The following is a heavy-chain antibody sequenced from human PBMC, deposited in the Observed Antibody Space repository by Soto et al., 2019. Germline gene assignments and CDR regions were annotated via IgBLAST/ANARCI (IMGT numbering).Heavy chain of an antibody. J-gene: IGHJ5*01. CDR3: ARLIGNSWLDS. CDR2: TYYRSKWYN. CDR1: GDSVSTNSAT. V-gene: IGHV6-1*01. Sequence: SQTLSLTCAISGDSVSTNSATWDWIGQSPSRGLEWLGRTYYRSKWYNDYAVSVKGRITINPDTSNNQFFLQLNSGTPDDTAVYYCARLIGNSWLDSWGQGTLVTVSS. D-gene: IGHD2-8*01.